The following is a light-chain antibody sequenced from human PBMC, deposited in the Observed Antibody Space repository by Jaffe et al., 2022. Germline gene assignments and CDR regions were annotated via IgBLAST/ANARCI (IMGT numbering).Light chain of an antibody. CDR3: QKYNSALS. CDR1: QGISNY. CDR2: VAS. Sequence: DIQMTQSPSSLSASVGDRVTITCRASQGISNYLAWYQQKPGKVPKLLIYVASTLQSGVPSRFSGSGSGTDFTLTISSLQPEDVATYYCQKYNSALSFGQGTRLEIK. V-gene: IGKV1-27*01. J-gene: IGKJ5*01.